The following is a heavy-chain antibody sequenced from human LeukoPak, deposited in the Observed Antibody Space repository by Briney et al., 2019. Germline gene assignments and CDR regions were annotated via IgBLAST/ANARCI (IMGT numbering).Heavy chain of an antibody. J-gene: IGHJ4*02. CDR2: IYSGGST. CDR3: ARESYRSFDY. Sequence: GGSLRLSCAASGFTVSSNYMSWVRQAPGKGLEWVSVIYSGGSTYYADSVKGRFTISRDNSKNTLDLQMNSLRAEDTAVYYCARESYRSFDYWGQGTLVTVSS. V-gene: IGHV3-53*01. CDR1: GFTVSSNY.